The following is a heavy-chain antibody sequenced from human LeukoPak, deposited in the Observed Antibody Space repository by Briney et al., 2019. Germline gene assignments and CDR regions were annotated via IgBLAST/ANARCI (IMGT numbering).Heavy chain of an antibody. CDR3: NLVRGLSSHSDY. J-gene: IGHJ4*02. Sequence: PGGSLRLSCEASGFTVSSNYMAWVRQAPGKGLEWVSIIYGGGTTYYTDSVKGRFIISRDTSQNTLFLQMNSLRVEDTAVYYCNLVRGLSSHSDYWGQGTLVSVSS. V-gene: IGHV3-66*01. CDR1: GFTVSSNY. D-gene: IGHD3-10*01. CDR2: IYGGGTT.